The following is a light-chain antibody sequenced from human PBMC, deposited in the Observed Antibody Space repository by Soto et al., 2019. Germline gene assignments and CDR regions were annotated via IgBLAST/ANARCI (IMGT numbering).Light chain of an antibody. J-gene: IGKJ3*01. V-gene: IGKV1-5*03. Sequence: DIQMTQSPSTLSASVGDRVTITCRASQSISSWLAWYQQKPGKAPKLLIYKASSVEGGVPSRFSGTGSGTEFTITSRRLEADDFAYYYSQQYNSYSITFGPGTKVDIK. CDR1: QSISSW. CDR2: KAS. CDR3: QQYNSYSIT.